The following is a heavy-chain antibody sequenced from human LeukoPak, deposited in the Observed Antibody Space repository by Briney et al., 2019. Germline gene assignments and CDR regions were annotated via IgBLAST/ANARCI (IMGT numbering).Heavy chain of an antibody. Sequence: PSETLSLTCAVYGGSFSGYYWSWIRQPPGKGLEGIGEINHSGSTNYNPSLKSRVTISVDTSKNQFCLKLSSVTAADTAVYYCARGGSYGYYYYYYMDVWGKGTTVTVSS. CDR2: INHSGST. CDR3: ARGGSYGYYYYYYMDV. V-gene: IGHV4-34*01. CDR1: GGSFSGYY. J-gene: IGHJ6*03. D-gene: IGHD5-18*01.